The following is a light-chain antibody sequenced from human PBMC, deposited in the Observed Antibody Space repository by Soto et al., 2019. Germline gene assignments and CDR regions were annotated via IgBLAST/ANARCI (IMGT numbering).Light chain of an antibody. CDR1: QSVLHSSNNKNY. V-gene: IGKV4-1*01. CDR2: WAS. CDR3: QQYFITPPT. Sequence: DIVLTQSPDSLAVSLGERATINCKSSQSVLHSSNNKNYLAWYQQKPGQRPKLLIYWASTRESGVPDRFSGSGSGTDFTLTISSLQAEDVAVYYCQQYFITPPTFGQGTKAEIK. J-gene: IGKJ1*01.